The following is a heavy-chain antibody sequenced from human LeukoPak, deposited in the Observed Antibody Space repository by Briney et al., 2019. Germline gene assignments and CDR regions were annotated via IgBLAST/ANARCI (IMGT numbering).Heavy chain of an antibody. CDR2: IITYNGNT. CDR3: AKTTVTSEEYYYYYMAV. CDR1: GYTFTSYG. J-gene: IGHJ6*03. D-gene: IGHD4-17*01. Sequence: ASVKVSCKTSGYTFTSYGVSWVRQAPGQGVEWMGWIITYNGNTYYSQKLQGRVTMTTDTSTTTAYMELRSLRSDDTAVYYCAKTTVTSEEYYYYYMAVWGKGTTVTVSS. V-gene: IGHV1-18*01.